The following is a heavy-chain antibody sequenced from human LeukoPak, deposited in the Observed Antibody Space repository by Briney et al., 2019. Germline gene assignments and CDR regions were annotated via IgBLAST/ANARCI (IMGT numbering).Heavy chain of an antibody. V-gene: IGHV1-69*01. D-gene: IGHD7-27*01. CDR3: ARDHWGIVENGYDYFYYDMDV. CDR1: GDTFSSYA. CDR2: IIPIYGTP. J-gene: IGHJ6*03. Sequence: SVKVSCKVSGDTFSSYAFSWLRQAPGQGLGWMGGIIPIYGTPNYAQKFQGRVTITADESTSTAYMELSSLRSEDTAVYYCARDHWGIVENGYDYFYYDMDVWGKGTTVTVSS.